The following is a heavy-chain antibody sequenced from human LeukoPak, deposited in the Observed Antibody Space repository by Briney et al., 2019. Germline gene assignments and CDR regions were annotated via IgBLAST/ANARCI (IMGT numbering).Heavy chain of an antibody. Sequence: ASVKVSCKASGYTFTSYDINWVRQATGQGLEWMGWMNPNSGNTGYAQKFQGRVTMTRNTSISTAYMELSSLRSEDTAVYYCARRRLLTRGNWFDPWGQGTLVTVSS. CDR1: GYTFTSYD. D-gene: IGHD1-26*01. CDR2: MNPNSGNT. CDR3: ARRRLLTRGNWFDP. J-gene: IGHJ5*02. V-gene: IGHV1-8*01.